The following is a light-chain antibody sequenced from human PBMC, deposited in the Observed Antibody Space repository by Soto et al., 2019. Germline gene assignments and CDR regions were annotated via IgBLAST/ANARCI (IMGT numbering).Light chain of an antibody. Sequence: EIVLTQSPGTLSLSPGDGATLSCRASQSVSSDYLAWYQQKPGQAPSLLIYGASHRATGIPHRFSGSGSGTDFTLTISRLEPEDFAVYYCQQYGGSPYTFVQGTKLDIK. CDR2: GAS. CDR3: QQYGGSPYT. V-gene: IGKV3-20*01. CDR1: QSVSSDY. J-gene: IGKJ2*01.